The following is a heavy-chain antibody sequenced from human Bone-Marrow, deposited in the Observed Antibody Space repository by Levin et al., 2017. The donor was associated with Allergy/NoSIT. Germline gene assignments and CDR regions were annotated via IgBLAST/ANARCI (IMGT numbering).Heavy chain of an antibody. D-gene: IGHD6-13*01. Sequence: SCKGSEYNFTDYWIAWVRQMPGPFLSFLFLLSPFSSSPLSLPSFQGQVTISADKSITTAFLQWSSLKASDTAIYYCAKLRGHHSSRARIWGQGTMVSVSS. CDR1: EYNFTDYW. V-gene: IGHV5-51*01. CDR3: AKLRGHHSSRARI. CDR2: LSPFSSSP. J-gene: IGHJ3*02.